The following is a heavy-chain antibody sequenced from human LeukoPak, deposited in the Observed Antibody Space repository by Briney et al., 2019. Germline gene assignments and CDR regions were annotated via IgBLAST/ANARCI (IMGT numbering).Heavy chain of an antibody. CDR2: INPSGDST. V-gene: IGHV1-46*01. J-gene: IGHJ5*02. Sequence: GASVEVSCKASGYTFTSYYMHWVRQAPGQGLEWMGIINPSGDSTSYAQKFQGRVTMTRDTSTSTVYMELSSLRSEDTAVYYCSVAVAAASNWFDPWGQGTLVTVSS. D-gene: IGHD6-19*01. CDR1: GYTFTSYY. CDR3: SVAVAAASNWFDP.